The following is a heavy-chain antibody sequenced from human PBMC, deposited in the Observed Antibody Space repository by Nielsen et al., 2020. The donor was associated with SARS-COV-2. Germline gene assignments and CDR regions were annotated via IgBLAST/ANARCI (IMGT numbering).Heavy chain of an antibody. CDR2: IYSGGSSA. V-gene: IGHV3-23*03. CDR3: AKEGPPWNYYAMDV. J-gene: IGHJ6*02. CDR1: GFTFNSFT. Sequence: GGSLRLSCAASGFTFNSFTMSWVRQAPGKGLEWVSLIYSGGSSAYYADSVEGRFTISRDNSKNTVYLQMNSLRAEDTAVYYCAKEGPPWNYYAMDVWGQGTTVTVSS.